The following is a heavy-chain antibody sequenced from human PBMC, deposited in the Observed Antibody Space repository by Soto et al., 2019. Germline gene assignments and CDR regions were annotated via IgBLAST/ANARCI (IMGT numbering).Heavy chain of an antibody. Sequence: QITLKESGPTLVKPTQTLTLTCTFSGFSLSTSGVAVGWIRQPPGKALEWLALIYCDDDKRYSPSLKSRLTITKDTSKNRVVLTMTSMDPVDTATYYCAHRPPERGLATFDPWGQGTLVTVSS. CDR1: GFSLSTSGVA. J-gene: IGHJ5*02. D-gene: IGHD1-1*01. CDR3: AHRPPERGLATFDP. V-gene: IGHV2-5*02. CDR2: IYCDDDK.